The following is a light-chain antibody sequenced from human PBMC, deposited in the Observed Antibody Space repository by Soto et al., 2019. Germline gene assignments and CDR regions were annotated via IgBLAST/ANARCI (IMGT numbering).Light chain of an antibody. J-gene: IGLJ2*01. V-gene: IGLV2-14*01. CDR2: DVT. Sequence: QPVLTQPASVSGSPGQSITISCTGTTSDVGGYNYVSWYQQDPGKAPKLMIYDVTNRASGVSNRFSGSKSGNTASLTISGLQAEDEADYYCSSYTSSSTFIFGGGTKLTVL. CDR3: SSYTSSSTFI. CDR1: TSDVGGYNY.